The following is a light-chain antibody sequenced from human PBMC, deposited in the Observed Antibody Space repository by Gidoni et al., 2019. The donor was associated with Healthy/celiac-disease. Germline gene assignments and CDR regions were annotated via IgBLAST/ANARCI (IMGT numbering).Light chain of an antibody. CDR3: QQYCSSLWT. CDR2: GES. CDR1: QSSSIDY. V-gene: IGKV3-20*01. Sequence: DILLTQSPGTLSLSLGERATLSCRASQSSSIDYLDWYQQKPGQAPRLLIYGESIRATGIPDRFSGSGSGTDFTLTISRLEPEDFAVYYCQQYCSSLWTFGQGTKVEIK. J-gene: IGKJ1*01.